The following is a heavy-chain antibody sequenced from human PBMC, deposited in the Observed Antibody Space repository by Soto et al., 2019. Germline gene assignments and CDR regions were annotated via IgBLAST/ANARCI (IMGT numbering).Heavy chain of an antibody. CDR1: GFTFSSYA. J-gene: IGHJ4*02. V-gene: IGHV3-23*01. CDR3: ATIAARHPPPRY. CDR2: ISGSGGST. Sequence: GESLKISCAASGFTFSSYAMSWVRQAPGKGLEWVSAISGSGGSTYYADSVKGRFTISRDNSKNTLYLQMNSLRAEDTAVYYCATIAARHPPPRYWGQGTLVTVSS. D-gene: IGHD6-6*01.